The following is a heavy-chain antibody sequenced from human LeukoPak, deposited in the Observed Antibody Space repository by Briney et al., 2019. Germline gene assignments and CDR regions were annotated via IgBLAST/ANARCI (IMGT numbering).Heavy chain of an antibody. CDR3: AGGVQGAGPFDY. D-gene: IGHD3-16*01. CDR2: ISNSGTMI. V-gene: IGHV3-11*01. CDR1: GFIFSDYY. Sequence: GGSLRLSCAASGFIFSDYYMSWIRQAPGKGLEWVSYISNSGTMIYYRDSVKSRFTVSRDNAKNSLYLQMNSLRAEDTAVYYCAGGVQGAGPFDYWGQGSLVTVSS. J-gene: IGHJ4*02.